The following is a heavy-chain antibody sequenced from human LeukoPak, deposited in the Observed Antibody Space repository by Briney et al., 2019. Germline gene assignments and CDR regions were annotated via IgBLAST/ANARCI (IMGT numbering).Heavy chain of an antibody. V-gene: IGHV4-59*01. CDR1: GGSISSYY. CDR3: ARAGHFDWLSNPTSFDY. D-gene: IGHD3-9*01. CDR2: IYYSGST. Sequence: SETLSLTCTVSGGSISSYYWSWIRQPPGKGLEWIGYIYYSGSTNYNPSLKSRVTISVDTSKNQFSLKLSSVTAADTAVYYCARAGHFDWLSNPTSFDYWGQGTLVTVSS. J-gene: IGHJ4*02.